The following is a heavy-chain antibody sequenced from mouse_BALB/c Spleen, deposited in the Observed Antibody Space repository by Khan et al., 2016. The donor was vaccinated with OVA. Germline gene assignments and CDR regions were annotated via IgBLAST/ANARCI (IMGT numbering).Heavy chain of an antibody. Sequence: LQQPGSELVRPGASVKLSCKASGYTFTSYWMHWVKQRPGQGLEWIGDIYPGSGSTNYDEKFKSKATLTVDTSYSTAYMQLSSLTSEDSAVYYCTRWSYWFAYWGQGTLVTISA. CDR3: TRWSYWFAY. J-gene: IGHJ3*01. CDR2: IYPGSGST. D-gene: IGHD2-12*01. V-gene: IGHV1S22*01. CDR1: GYTFTSYW.